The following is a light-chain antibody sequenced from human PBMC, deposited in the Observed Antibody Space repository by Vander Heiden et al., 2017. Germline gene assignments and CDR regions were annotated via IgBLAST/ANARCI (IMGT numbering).Light chain of an antibody. CDR3: QSYDSSLSGRV. CDR1: SSNIGAHYN. J-gene: IGLJ3*02. CDR2: ANS. V-gene: IGLV1-40*01. Sequence: QSVLTQPPSVSGAPGQRVTISSTGSSSNIGAHYNVNWYKQLPGTAPKLLIYANSNRPAGVPDRFSGSKSGTSASLAITGLQAEDEADYYCQSYDSSLSGRVFGGGTKLTVL.